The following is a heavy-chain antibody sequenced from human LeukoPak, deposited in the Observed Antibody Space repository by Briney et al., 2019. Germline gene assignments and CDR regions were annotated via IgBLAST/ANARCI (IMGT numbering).Heavy chain of an antibody. V-gene: IGHV4-4*07. CDR2: IYTSGST. CDR3: ARGKIVAATRDYYYYYMDV. CDR1: GGSISSYY. J-gene: IGHJ6*03. D-gene: IGHD2-15*01. Sequence: SETLSLTCTVSGGSISSYYWSWNRQPAGKGLEWIGRIYTSGSTNYNPSLKSRVTISVDKSKNQFSLKLSSVTAAYTAVYYCARGKIVAATRDYYYYYMDVWGKGTTVTVSS.